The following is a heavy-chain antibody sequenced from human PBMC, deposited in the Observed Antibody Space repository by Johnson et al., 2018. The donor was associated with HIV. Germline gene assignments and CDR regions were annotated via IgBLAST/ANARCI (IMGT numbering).Heavy chain of an antibody. J-gene: IGHJ3*02. Sequence: VQLVESGGGVVQPGGSLRLSCAASGFSFSNYGMHWVRQAPGKGLEWVANIKQDGSAKYYVDSVKGRFTISRDKAKNPLYLQMNSLRAEDTAVYYCARDTSWSDTGSIDAFDIWGQGTMVTVSS. V-gene: IGHV3-7*05. CDR1: GFSFSNYG. CDR2: IKQDGSAK. CDR3: ARDTSWSDTGSIDAFDI. D-gene: IGHD1-14*01.